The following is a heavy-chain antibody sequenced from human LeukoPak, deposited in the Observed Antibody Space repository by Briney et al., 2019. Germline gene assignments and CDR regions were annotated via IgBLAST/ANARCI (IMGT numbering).Heavy chain of an antibody. CDR2: IIPIFGTA. J-gene: IGHJ6*02. CDR3: ARASGYSYGYSDYYYYGMDV. CDR1: GGTFSSYA. V-gene: IGHV1-69*13. Sequence: GASVKVSCKASGGTFSSYAISWVRQAPGQGLEWMGGIIPIFGTANYAQKFRGRVTITADESTSTAYMELSSLRSEDTAVYYCARASGYSYGYSDYYYYGMDVWGQGTTVTVSS. D-gene: IGHD5-18*01.